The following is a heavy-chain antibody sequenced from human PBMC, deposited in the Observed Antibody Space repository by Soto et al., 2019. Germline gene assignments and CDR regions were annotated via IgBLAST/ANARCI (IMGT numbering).Heavy chain of an antibody. J-gene: IGHJ6*02. Sequence: GGSLRLSCAASGFTFSSYDMHWVRQATGKGLEWVSAIGTAGDTYYPGSVKGRFTISRENAKNSLYLQMNSLRAEDTAVYYCARDRAISPFNYYGIDVWGQGTTVTVSS. CDR3: ARDRAISPFNYYGIDV. D-gene: IGHD3-3*01. CDR2: IGTAGDT. CDR1: GFTFSSYD. V-gene: IGHV3-13*01.